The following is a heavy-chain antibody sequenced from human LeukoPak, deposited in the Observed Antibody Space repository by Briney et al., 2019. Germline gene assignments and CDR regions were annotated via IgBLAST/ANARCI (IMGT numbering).Heavy chain of an antibody. V-gene: IGHV1-2*02. J-gene: IGHJ4*02. CDR1: GYTFTGYY. CDR2: INPNSGGT. D-gene: IGHD2-2*01. Sequence: ASVKVSCKASGYTFTGYYMHWVRQAPGQGLEWMAWINPNSGGTYYAQNFHDRITMTRDTSISTTYMELSRLRSDDTAIYYCARANALYCSSTSCLFDYWGQGTLVTVSS. CDR3: ARANALYCSSTSCLFDY.